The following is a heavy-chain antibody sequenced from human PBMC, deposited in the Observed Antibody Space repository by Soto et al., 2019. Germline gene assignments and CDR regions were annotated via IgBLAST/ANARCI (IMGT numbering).Heavy chain of an antibody. J-gene: IGHJ6*02. V-gene: IGHV1-18*04. CDR1: CYTFTSYG. D-gene: IGHD3-22*01. Sequence: ASVKGSCKASCYTFTSYGISWVRQAPGQGLEWMGWISGYNGNKNYAQKVQGRVTMTTDTSTRIAYMELRSLRSDDTAVYYCARDLSLNYERSGYYPGYYGMDVWGQGTTVTVSS. CDR2: ISGYNGNK. CDR3: ARDLSLNYERSGYYPGYYGMDV.